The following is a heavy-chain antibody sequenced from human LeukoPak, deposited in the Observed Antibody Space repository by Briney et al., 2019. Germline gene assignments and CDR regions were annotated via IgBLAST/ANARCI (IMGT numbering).Heavy chain of an antibody. Sequence: GASVKVSCKASGGTFSSYAFSWVQQAPGQGLEWMGGIIPIVGTTNYAQMFQGRVTITADESTSTAYMELSSLRSEDTAVYYCARGGYYYDSSGYSHLPDYWGQGTLVTVS. CDR1: GGTFSSYA. CDR2: IIPIVGTT. D-gene: IGHD3-22*01. J-gene: IGHJ4*02. CDR3: ARGGYYYDSSGYSHLPDY. V-gene: IGHV1-69*13.